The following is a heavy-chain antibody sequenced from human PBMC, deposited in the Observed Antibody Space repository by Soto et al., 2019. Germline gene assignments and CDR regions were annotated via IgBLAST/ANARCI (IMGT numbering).Heavy chain of an antibody. D-gene: IGHD3-3*01. J-gene: IGHJ4*02. Sequence: QLVESGGGLVQPGGSLRLSCAASGFSFSTFWMSWVRQAPGRGLEWVAHIRGDGSEIYYLDSVKGRFTISTDNAKNAVYLQMRRLRSEDTAVYYCDSDFCTDEGSVDYWGQGTLVTVSS. CDR1: GFSFSTFW. V-gene: IGHV3-7*01. CDR3: DSDFCTDEGSVDY. CDR2: IRGDGSEI.